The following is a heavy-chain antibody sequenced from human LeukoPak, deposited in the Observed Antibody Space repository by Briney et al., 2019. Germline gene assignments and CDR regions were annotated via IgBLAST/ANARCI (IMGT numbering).Heavy chain of an antibody. D-gene: IGHD3-22*01. J-gene: IGHJ4*02. V-gene: IGHV1-8*03. CDR2: MNPNSGNT. Sequence: GASVEVSCKASGYTFTSYDINWVRQATGQGLEWMGWMNPNSGNTGYAQKFQGRVTITRNTSISTAYMELSSPRSEDTAVYYCARGAAYYDSSGYYYRNWGQGTLVTVSS. CDR3: ARGAAYYDSSGYYYRN. CDR1: GYTFTSYD.